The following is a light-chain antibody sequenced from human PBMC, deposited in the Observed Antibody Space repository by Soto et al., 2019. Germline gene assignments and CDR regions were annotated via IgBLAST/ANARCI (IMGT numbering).Light chain of an antibody. CDR1: SSDVGSYNL. V-gene: IGLV2-23*01. J-gene: IGLJ2*01. Sequence: QSALTQPASVSGSPGQSITISCTGTSSDVGSYNLVSWYQQHPGKAPKLMIYEGSKRPSGVSNRFSGSKSGNTASLTISGLQAEDEADYHCRSYAGSSTYVVFGGGTKLTVL. CDR2: EGS. CDR3: RSYAGSSTYVV.